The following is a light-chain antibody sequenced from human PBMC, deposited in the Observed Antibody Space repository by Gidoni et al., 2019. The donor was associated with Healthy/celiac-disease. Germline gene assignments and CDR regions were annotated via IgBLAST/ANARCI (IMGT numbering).Light chain of an antibody. CDR3: QQRTTWPPFT. Sequence: EIVLTQSPVTLSLSPGERATLSCTASQSVSTYLAWYQQKPGQAPRLLIYDASNRATGIPARFSGSGSGTDFTLTISSLEPEDFAVYYCQQRTTWPPFTFGPGTKVEIK. CDR2: DAS. J-gene: IGKJ3*01. V-gene: IGKV3-11*01. CDR1: QSVSTY.